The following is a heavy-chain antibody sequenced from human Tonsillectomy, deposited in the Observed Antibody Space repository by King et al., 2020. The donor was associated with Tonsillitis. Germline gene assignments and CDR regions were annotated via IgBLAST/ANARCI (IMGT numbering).Heavy chain of an antibody. CDR3: ARGYCSGGSCYSDAFDI. V-gene: IGHV1-8*01. Sequence: QLVQSGAEVKKPGASVKVSCKASGYTFTSYDINWVRQATGQGLEWMGWMNPNSGNTGSAQKFQGRVTMTRNTSISTAYMELSSLRSEDTAVHYCARGYCSGGSCYSDAFDIWGQGTMVTVSS. J-gene: IGHJ3*02. D-gene: IGHD2-15*01. CDR1: GYTFTSYD. CDR2: MNPNSGNT.